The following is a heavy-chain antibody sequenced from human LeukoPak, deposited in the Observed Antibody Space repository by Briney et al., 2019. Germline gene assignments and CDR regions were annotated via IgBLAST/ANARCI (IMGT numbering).Heavy chain of an antibody. Sequence: GGSLRLSCAASGFTFDDYAMHWVRQAPGKGLEWVSGISWNSGSIGYADSVKGRFTISRDNAKNSLYLHMNSLRAEDTALYYCAKDIDSYGYYQFDYWGQGTLVTVSS. V-gene: IGHV3-9*01. CDR2: ISWNSGSI. D-gene: IGHD5-18*01. CDR1: GFTFDDYA. CDR3: AKDIDSYGYYQFDY. J-gene: IGHJ4*02.